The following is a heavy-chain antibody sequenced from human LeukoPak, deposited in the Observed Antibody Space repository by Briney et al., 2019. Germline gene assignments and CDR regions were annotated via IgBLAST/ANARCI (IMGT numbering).Heavy chain of an antibody. CDR2: INPSGGST. Sequence: ASVKVSCKASGYTFTSYYMHWVRQAPGQGLEWMGIINPSGGSTSYAQKFQGRVTMTRDTSTSTVYMELSSPRSEDTAVYYCARAAYYYDSSGYHAWFDPWGQGTLVTVSS. CDR3: ARAAYYYDSSGYHAWFDP. D-gene: IGHD3-22*01. V-gene: IGHV1-46*01. CDR1: GYTFTSYY. J-gene: IGHJ5*02.